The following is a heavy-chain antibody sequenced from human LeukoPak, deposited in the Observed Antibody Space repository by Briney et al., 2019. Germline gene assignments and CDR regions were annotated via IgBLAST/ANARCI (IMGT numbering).Heavy chain of an antibody. CDR1: GGSISSGDYY. CDR3: AREARYYYDSSGYVDY. J-gene: IGHJ4*02. CDR2: IYYSGST. Sequence: SQTLSLTCTVSGGSISSGDYYWSWIRQPPGKGLEWIGYIYYSGSTYYNPSLKSRVTISVDTSKNQFSLKLSSVTAADTAVYYCAREARYYYDSSGYVDYWGQGTLVTVSS. V-gene: IGHV4-30-4*01. D-gene: IGHD3-22*01.